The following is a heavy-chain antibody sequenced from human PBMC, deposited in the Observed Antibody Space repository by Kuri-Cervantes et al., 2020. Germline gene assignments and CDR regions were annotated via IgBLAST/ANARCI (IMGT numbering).Heavy chain of an antibody. V-gene: IGHV4-34*01. J-gene: IGHJ4*02. CDR3: ARGSIRGHFDY. D-gene: IGHD2-21*01. CDR1: GGSLSGYY. Sequence: GSLRLSCAVYGGSLSGYYWSWIRQPPGKGLEWIGEINRGGSTNYNPSLKSRVTISVDTSKNQFSLKLSSVTAADTAVYYCARGSIRGHFDYWGQGTLVTVSS. CDR2: INRGGST.